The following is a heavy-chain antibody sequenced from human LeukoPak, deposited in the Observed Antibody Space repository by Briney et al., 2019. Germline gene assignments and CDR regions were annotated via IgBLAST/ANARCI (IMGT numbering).Heavy chain of an antibody. J-gene: IGHJ6*02. CDR2: IWYDGSNK. Sequence: GRSLRLSCAASEFTFSSYGMHWVRQAPGKGLKWVAVIWYDGSNKYYADSVKGRFTISRDNSKNTLYLQIYSLRAEDTAVYYCARERTVPAAIWGAKDYYYYGMDVWGQGTTVTVSS. CDR3: ARERTVPAAIWGAKDYYYYGMDV. CDR1: EFTFSSYG. V-gene: IGHV3-33*01. D-gene: IGHD2-2*02.